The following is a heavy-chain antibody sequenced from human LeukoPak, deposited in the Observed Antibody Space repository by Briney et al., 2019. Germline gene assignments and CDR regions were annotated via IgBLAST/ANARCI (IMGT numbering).Heavy chain of an antibody. Sequence: SETLSLTCTVSGVSISSYYWSWIRQPAGKGLEWIGRIYTSGSTNYNPSLKSRVTMSVDTSKNQFSLKLSSVTAADTAVYYCARELYYYDSSGYYGGYYYYGMDVWGQGTTVTVSS. V-gene: IGHV4-4*07. CDR3: ARELYYYDSSGYYGGYYYYGMDV. CDR2: IYTSGST. CDR1: GVSISSYY. D-gene: IGHD3-22*01. J-gene: IGHJ6*02.